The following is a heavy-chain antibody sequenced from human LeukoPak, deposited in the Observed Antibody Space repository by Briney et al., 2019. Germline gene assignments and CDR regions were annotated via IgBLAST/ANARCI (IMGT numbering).Heavy chain of an antibody. CDR2: INPNRGGT. D-gene: IGHD2-2*01. CDR1: GYTFTGYY. Sequence: GASVKVSCKASGYTFTGYYMHWVRQAPGQGLEWMGWINPNRGGTNYAQKFQGRVTMTRDTSISTAYMELSRLRSDDTAVYYCARDGDIVVVPAASRDYGMDVWGQGTTVTVSS. J-gene: IGHJ6*02. V-gene: IGHV1-2*02. CDR3: ARDGDIVVVPAASRDYGMDV.